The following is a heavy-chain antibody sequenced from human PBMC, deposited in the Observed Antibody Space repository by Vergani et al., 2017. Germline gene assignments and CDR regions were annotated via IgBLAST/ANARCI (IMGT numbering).Heavy chain of an antibody. Sequence: QVQLVQSGAEVKKPGASVKVSCKASGYTFTGYYMHWVRQAPGQGLEWMGWINPNSGGTNYAQKFQGRVTMTRDTSISPAYMELSRLRSDDTAVYYCARPSRAAGFYYYYYGMDVWGQGTTVTVSS. V-gene: IGHV1-2*02. CDR1: GYTFTGYY. J-gene: IGHJ6*02. D-gene: IGHD6-13*01. CDR3: ARPSRAAGFYYYYYGMDV. CDR2: INPNSGGT.